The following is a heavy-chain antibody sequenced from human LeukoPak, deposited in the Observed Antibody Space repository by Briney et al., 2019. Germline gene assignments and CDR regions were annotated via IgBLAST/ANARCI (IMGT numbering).Heavy chain of an antibody. V-gene: IGHV3-30-3*01. D-gene: IGHD6-6*01. CDR2: ISYDGSNK. CDR3: ARDPGRSSSSDYFDY. CDR1: GFTFSSYA. Sequence: PGGSLRLSCAASGFTFSSYAMHWVRQAPGKGLEWVAVISYDGSNKYYADSVKGRFTISRDNSKNTLYLQMNSLRAEDTAVYYCARDPGRSSSSDYFDYWGQGTLVTVSS. J-gene: IGHJ4*02.